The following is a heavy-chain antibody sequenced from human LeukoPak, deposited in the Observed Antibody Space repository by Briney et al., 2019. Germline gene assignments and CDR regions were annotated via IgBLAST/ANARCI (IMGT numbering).Heavy chain of an antibody. CDR1: GGSISSYH. V-gene: IGHV4-4*07. D-gene: IGHD3-22*01. J-gene: IGHJ4*02. CDR2: IFTSGST. Sequence: SETLSLTCTVSGGSISSYHWSWIRQPAGKGLQWIGRIFTSGSTNYNPSLKSRVTMSLDTSKNQVSLKLSSVTAADTALYYCATLYDSSGLWGQGTLVTVSS. CDR3: ATLYDSSGL.